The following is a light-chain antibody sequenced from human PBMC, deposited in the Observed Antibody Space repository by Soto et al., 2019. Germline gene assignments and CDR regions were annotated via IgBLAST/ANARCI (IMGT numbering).Light chain of an antibody. V-gene: IGKV3-11*01. Sequence: IVLTDSPATLSVSPGERVTLSFRAIHSVDISLASYQQKPGQAPRLLIYDASTRDTGIPARFSGSGSGTDFTPTTRSLEPEDFAVYYCQQRSTWPPVFGGGTKVDIK. J-gene: IGKJ4*01. CDR1: HSVDIS. CDR3: QQRSTWPPV. CDR2: DAS.